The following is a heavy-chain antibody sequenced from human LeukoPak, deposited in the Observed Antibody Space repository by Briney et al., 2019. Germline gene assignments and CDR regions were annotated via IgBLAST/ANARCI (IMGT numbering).Heavy chain of an antibody. J-gene: IGHJ6*02. CDR2: ISAYNGNT. CDR1: GYTFTSYG. Sequence: ASVKASCKASGYTFTSYGISWVRQSPGPGREWMGWISAYNGNTNYAQKLQGRVTMTTDTSTSTAYMELRSLRSDDTAVYYCARDSVVVAAIPYYYGMDVWGQGTTVTVSS. V-gene: IGHV1-18*01. CDR3: ARDSVVVAAIPYYYGMDV. D-gene: IGHD2-15*01.